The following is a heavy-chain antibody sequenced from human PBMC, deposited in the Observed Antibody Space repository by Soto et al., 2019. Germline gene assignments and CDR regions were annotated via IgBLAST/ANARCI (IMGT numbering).Heavy chain of an antibody. V-gene: IGHV5-51*01. CDR1: GYTVINYW. Sequence: GESLKISCKGSGYTVINYWIGWVRQMPGKGLEWMGIIYPHDSDIRYSPSFQGQVTISADKSISTAYLQWSSLKASDTAMYYCARHLLGVTTPYFDYWGQGTLVTVSS. D-gene: IGHD4-17*01. CDR2: IYPHDSDI. CDR3: ARHLLGVTTPYFDY. J-gene: IGHJ4*02.